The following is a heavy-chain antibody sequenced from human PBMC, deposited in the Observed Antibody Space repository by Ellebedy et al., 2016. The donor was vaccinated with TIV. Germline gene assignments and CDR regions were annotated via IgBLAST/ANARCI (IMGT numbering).Heavy chain of an antibody. J-gene: IGHJ3*02. CDR1: GFGFSNFG. V-gene: IGHV3-33*01. CDR2: IWFDGTNE. Sequence: PGGSLRLSCAASGFGFSNFGMHWVRQAPGKGLEWVALIWFDGTNEDYSDSVKGRFTISRDNSKNTLYLQLYSLRVEDTAVYYCTRAKYNDNWRMIAFDMWGQGTMVTVSS. D-gene: IGHD1-20*01. CDR3: TRAKYNDNWRMIAFDM.